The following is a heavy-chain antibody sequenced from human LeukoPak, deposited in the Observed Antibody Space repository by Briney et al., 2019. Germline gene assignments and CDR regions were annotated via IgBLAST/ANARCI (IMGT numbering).Heavy chain of an antibody. J-gene: IGHJ4*02. D-gene: IGHD7-27*01. CDR1: GFTFNTYS. Sequence: GGSLRLSCAASGFTFNTYSMSWVRQAPGKGLEWVSIISRTSESIFYADSVKGRFTISRDNARKSLYLQMNSLRAEDTAVYYCTRSNWGPEYWGQGTLVTVSS. V-gene: IGHV3-21*01. CDR2: ISRTSESI. CDR3: TRSNWGPEY.